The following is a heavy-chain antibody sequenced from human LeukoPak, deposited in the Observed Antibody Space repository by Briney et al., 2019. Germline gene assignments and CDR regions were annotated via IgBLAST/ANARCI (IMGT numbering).Heavy chain of an antibody. V-gene: IGHV3-48*01. CDR2: IGIDSGNT. CDR1: GFPFIEYS. J-gene: IGHJ4*02. Sequence: GVSLRLSCTASGFPFIEYSMNWVRQAPGKWLEWISYIGIDSGNTKCADSVSGRFTISTDKAKNSLYLQMNSLRVEDTAVYYCARDHNYAFDNWGQGTLVSVAS. D-gene: IGHD1-1*01. CDR3: ARDHNYAFDN.